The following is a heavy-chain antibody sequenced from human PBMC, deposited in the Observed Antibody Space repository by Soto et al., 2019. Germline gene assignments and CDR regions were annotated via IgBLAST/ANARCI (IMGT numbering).Heavy chain of an antibody. Sequence: EVQLVQSGAEVKKPGEPLKISCKGSGYNFRNHWIGWVRQMPGKGLEGVGFIYPGDSDTKYSRSFQGQVTISADKSISTAYLQWSSLKASDSAMYYSAREIVPEGSFDYWGRGTLVTVSS. J-gene: IGHJ4*02. CDR1: GYNFRNHW. V-gene: IGHV5-51*01. D-gene: IGHD2-2*01. CDR3: AREIVPEGSFDY. CDR2: IYPGDSDT.